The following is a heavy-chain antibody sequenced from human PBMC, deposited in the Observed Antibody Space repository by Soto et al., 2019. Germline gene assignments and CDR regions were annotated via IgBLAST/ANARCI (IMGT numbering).Heavy chain of an antibody. J-gene: IGHJ6*02. CDR3: ARQGSSSSAGYYYYGMDV. V-gene: IGHV5-10-1*01. D-gene: IGHD6-6*01. CDR1: GYSFTSYW. CDR2: IDPSDSYT. Sequence: PGESLKISCKGSGYSFTSYWISRVRQMPGKGLEWMGRIDPSDSYTNYSPSFQGHVTISADKSISTAYLQWSSLKASDTAMYYCARQGSSSSAGYYYYGMDVWGQGTTVTVSS.